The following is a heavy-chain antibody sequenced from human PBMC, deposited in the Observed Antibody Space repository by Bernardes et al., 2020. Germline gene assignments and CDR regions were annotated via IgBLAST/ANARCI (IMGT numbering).Heavy chain of an antibody. Sequence: SETLSLTCTVSGDSIGNYYWNWVRQSPGGGLEWIGYIHYSGITSYNPPLKSRVTISLDTSKNQFSLTVNSVTTADTAVYYCARGCRRNGMDVWGQGTTLTVSS. D-gene: IGHD2-15*01. CDR3: ARGCRRNGMDV. V-gene: IGHV4-59*01. J-gene: IGHJ6*02. CDR2: IHYSGIT. CDR1: GDSIGNYY.